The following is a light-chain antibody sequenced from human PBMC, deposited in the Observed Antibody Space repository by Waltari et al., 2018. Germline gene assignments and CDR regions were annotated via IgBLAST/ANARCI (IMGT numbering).Light chain of an antibody. Sequence: SYEVTQPPSVSVSPGQTARITCSGDALPKQFAYWYQQKPGQAPVLVIYKDRERPSGIPERFSGSSSGTTVTLTITAVQAEDEADYYCQSADSSGTYVVFGGGTKLTVL. V-gene: IGLV3-25*03. CDR1: ALPKQF. CDR3: QSADSSGTYVV. CDR2: KDR. J-gene: IGLJ2*01.